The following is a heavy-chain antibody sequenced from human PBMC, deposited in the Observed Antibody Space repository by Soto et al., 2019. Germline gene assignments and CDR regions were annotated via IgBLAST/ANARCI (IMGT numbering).Heavy chain of an antibody. V-gene: IGHV4-59*01. CDR1: GDSFVSYS. Sequence: PSETLSLTCTGSGDSFVSYSWSWIRQPPGRGLECIGYIYYSGSTTYNPSLKSRLTMSIDTSKNHFSLRLTSVTAADTAIYYCAGDYASGSYRFDYWGQGNLVTVSS. J-gene: IGHJ4*02. CDR3: AGDYASGSYRFDY. CDR2: IYYSGST. D-gene: IGHD3-10*01.